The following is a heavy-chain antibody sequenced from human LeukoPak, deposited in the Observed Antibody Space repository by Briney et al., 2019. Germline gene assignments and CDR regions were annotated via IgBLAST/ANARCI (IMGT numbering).Heavy chain of an antibody. CDR1: GGSISSVDYY. J-gene: IGHJ3*02. Sequence: SETLSLTCTVSGGSISSVDYYWSWIRQYPGKGLEWIGYINYRGSAYYNPSLKSRVTISVDTSKNQFSLKLTSVTAADTAVYYCARXTVPGXSFDXXXXGTMVTVSS. CDR2: INYRGSA. CDR3: ARXTVPGXSFDX. V-gene: IGHV4-31*03.